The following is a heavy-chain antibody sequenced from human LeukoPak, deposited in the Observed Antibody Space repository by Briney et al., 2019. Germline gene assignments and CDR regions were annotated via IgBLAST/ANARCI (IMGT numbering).Heavy chain of an antibody. D-gene: IGHD2-15*01. CDR3: ARDGGLHTNFDY. CDR2: ISRGSRTI. J-gene: IGHJ4*02. Sequence: GGSLRLSCAASGFTFSNYNMTWVRQAPGKGLEWVSYISRGSRTIYYADSVKGRFTISRDNAKNSLYLQMNSLRAEDTAVYYCARDGGLHTNFDYWGQGTLLTVSS. CDR1: GFTFSNYN. V-gene: IGHV3-48*04.